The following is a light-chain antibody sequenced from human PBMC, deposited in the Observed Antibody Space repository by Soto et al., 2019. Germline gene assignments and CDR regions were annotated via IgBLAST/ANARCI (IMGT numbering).Light chain of an antibody. J-gene: IGKJ3*01. CDR2: DAT. Sequence: DIQMTQSPSSLSASVGDRVTITCQASQDISNFLNWYQQKPGQAPKLLIYDATIVETGVPSRFSGSGAGTEFTFTISSRQPEDFATYYCQQFDALFTFGPGTTVDFK. V-gene: IGKV1-33*01. CDR1: QDISNF. CDR3: QQFDALFT.